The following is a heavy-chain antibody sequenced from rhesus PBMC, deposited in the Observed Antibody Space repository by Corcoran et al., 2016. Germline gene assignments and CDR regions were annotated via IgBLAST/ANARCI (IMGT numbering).Heavy chain of an antibody. D-gene: IGHD4-29*01. Sequence: QLQLQESGPGLVKPSETLSVTCAVSGGSISSSYWSWIRQAQGKGLEWIGYIYGSGSSTNYNPSHKSRVTLSVDTSKNQLSLKLSSVTTADTAVYYCARDVSVAAKGDFDYWGQGVLVTVSS. V-gene: IGHV4-169*02. J-gene: IGHJ4*01. CDR3: ARDVSVAAKGDFDY. CDR2: IYGSGSST. CDR1: GGSISSSY.